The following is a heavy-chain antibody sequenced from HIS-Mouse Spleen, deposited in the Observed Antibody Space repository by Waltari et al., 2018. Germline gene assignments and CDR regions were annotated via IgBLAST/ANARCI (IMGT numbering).Heavy chain of an antibody. D-gene: IGHD1-26*01. Sequence: QVQLQQWGAGLLKPSETLSLTCAVYGGSFSGYYWSWIRQPPGKGLEWIGEINHSGSTNYTPSLKSRVTISVDPSKNQFSLKLSSVTAADTAVYYCARMGPASGSYGDYWGQGTLVTVSS. CDR2: INHSGST. CDR3: ARMGPASGSYGDY. J-gene: IGHJ4*02. CDR1: GGSFSGYY. V-gene: IGHV4-34*01.